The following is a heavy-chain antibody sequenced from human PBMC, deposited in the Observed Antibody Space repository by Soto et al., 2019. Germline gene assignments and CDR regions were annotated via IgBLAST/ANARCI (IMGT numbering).Heavy chain of an antibody. Sequence: WETLSHPCTVSACTISCYYLSWFRHPPGKGLEWIGYIYYSGSTNYNPSLKSRVTISVDTSKNQFSLKLSSVTAADTAVYYCSSLIAPGGYYYYVMDVWGQGNTVTGS. CDR1: ACTISCYY. V-gene: IGHV4-59*01. D-gene: IGHD3-22*01. CDR2: IYYSGST. CDR3: SSLIAPGGYYYYVMDV. J-gene: IGHJ6*02.